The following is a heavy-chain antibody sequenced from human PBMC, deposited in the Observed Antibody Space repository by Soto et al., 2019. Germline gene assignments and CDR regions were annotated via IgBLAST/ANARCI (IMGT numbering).Heavy chain of an antibody. CDR2: ISASSGTT. D-gene: IGHD3-16*01. CDR1: ATTFSDDA. Sequence: AGSLRLSCVASATTFSDDAMSWVPQAPGKGLEWGSIISASSGTTYYADSVKGRLTISRDNSKNTLFLRMNSLRVEDTAIYYCANHRATFATTCLEFHYWGQGTQVTVSS. CDR3: ANHRATFATTCLEFHY. J-gene: IGHJ4*02. V-gene: IGHV3-23*01.